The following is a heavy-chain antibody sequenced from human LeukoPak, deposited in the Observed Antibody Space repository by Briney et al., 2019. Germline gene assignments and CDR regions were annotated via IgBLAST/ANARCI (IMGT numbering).Heavy chain of an antibody. Sequence: PSETLSLTCTVSGGSISNFYWSWIRQPPGKGLEWIGSIYYSGSTYYNPSLKSRVTISVDTSKDQFSLKLSSVTAADTAVYYCASYCGGDCYTPADYWGQGTLVTVSS. J-gene: IGHJ4*02. D-gene: IGHD2-21*01. CDR1: GGSISNFY. V-gene: IGHV4-59*05. CDR2: IYYSGST. CDR3: ASYCGGDCYTPADY.